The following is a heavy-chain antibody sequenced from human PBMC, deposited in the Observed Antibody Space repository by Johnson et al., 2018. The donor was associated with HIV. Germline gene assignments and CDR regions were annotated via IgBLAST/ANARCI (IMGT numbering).Heavy chain of an antibody. CDR1: GFTFDDYG. Sequence: VQLVESGGGVVRPGGSLRLSCAASGFTFDDYGMSWVRQAPGKGLEWVSGINCNGGSTYYADSVKGRFIISRDSSKNTLYLQMNSLRAEDTAVYYCARARDRSSSRDAFDIWGQGTMVTVSS. D-gene: IGHD6-13*01. CDR3: ARARDRSSSRDAFDI. CDR2: INCNGGST. V-gene: IGHV3-20*04. J-gene: IGHJ3*02.